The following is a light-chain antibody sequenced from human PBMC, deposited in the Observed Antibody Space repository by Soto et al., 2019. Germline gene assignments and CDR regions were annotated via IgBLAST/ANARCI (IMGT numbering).Light chain of an antibody. J-gene: IGKJ1*01. CDR3: QQYGASPRT. CDR2: GAS. CDR1: QPITSNN. Sequence: DIVMTQSPGTLSLSPGERATLSCRASQPITSNNLAWYQQKPGQSPRLLIYGASSRATGIPDRFRGSGSGTDFTLTISRLEPEDFAVYYCQQYGASPRTFGQGTKVEI. V-gene: IGKV3-20*01.